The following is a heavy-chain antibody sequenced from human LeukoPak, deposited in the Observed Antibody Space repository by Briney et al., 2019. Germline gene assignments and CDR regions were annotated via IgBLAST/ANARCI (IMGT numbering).Heavy chain of an antibody. Sequence: SETLSLTCTVSGGSISSSSYYWGWIRQPPGTGLEWIGRIYYSGCTYHNLSLKSRVPISLHTSQNQFSRRLGSVTAADTAVYHCASLRYYYDSRGYEFDPWSQETLVTVSA. CDR2: IYYSGCT. CDR1: GGSISSSSYY. CDR3: ASLRYYYDSRGYEFDP. D-gene: IGHD3-22*01. V-gene: IGHV4-39*01. J-gene: IGHJ5*02.